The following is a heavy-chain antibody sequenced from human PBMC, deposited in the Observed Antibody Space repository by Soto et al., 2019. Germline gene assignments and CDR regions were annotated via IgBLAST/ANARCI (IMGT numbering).Heavy chain of an antibody. Sequence: GGSLRLSCAASGFTFSSYSMSWVRQAPGKGLEWVSAISGSGGSTYYADSVKGRFTISRDNSKNTLYLQMNSLRAEDTAVYYCAKCVVVVPAAPFDPWGQGTLVTVSS. J-gene: IGHJ5*02. D-gene: IGHD2-2*01. CDR3: AKCVVVVPAAPFDP. CDR1: GFTFSSYS. CDR2: ISGSGGST. V-gene: IGHV3-23*01.